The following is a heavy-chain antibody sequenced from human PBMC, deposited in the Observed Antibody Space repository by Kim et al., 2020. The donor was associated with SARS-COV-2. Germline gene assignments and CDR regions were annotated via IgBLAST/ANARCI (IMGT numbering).Heavy chain of an antibody. Sequence: SETLSLTCTVSGGSISSSSYYWGWIRQPPGKGLEWIGSIYYSGSTYYNPSLKSRVTISVDTSKNQFSLKLSSVTAADTAVYYCASPYCSGGSCYDWFDPWGQGTLVTVSS. CDR2: IYYSGST. CDR3: ASPYCSGGSCYDWFDP. CDR1: GGSISSSSYY. V-gene: IGHV4-39*01. D-gene: IGHD2-15*01. J-gene: IGHJ5*02.